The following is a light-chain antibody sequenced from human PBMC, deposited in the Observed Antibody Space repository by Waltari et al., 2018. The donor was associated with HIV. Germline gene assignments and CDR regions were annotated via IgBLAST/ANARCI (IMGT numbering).Light chain of an antibody. CDR3: LISYNGVRV. CDR1: TGFITRGQF. J-gene: IGLJ3*02. CDR2: DTD. V-gene: IGLV7-46*02. Sequence: QAVVTQEPSLSVSPGETVTLTCTSFTGFITRGQFTYLSQMREGHDSRTLIYDTDKSHAWTPGRFSGSIVGGKATLTLLGAQPEDEGAYYCLISYNGVRVFGGGTKLTV.